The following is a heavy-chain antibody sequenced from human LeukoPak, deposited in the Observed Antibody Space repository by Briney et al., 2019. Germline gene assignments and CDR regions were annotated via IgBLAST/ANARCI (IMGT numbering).Heavy chain of an antibody. V-gene: IGHV4-61*02. CDR1: GGSISSGSYS. Sequence: PSETLSLTCTVSGGSISSGSYSWSWIRQPAGKGLEWIGRVYTTGTTNYNPSLKSRVTTSVDASKNQFSLTLSSVTAADSAVYYCARHMTTDTLDAFDIWGQGTMVTVSS. D-gene: IGHD1-14*01. J-gene: IGHJ3*02. CDR2: VYTTGTT. CDR3: ARHMTTDTLDAFDI.